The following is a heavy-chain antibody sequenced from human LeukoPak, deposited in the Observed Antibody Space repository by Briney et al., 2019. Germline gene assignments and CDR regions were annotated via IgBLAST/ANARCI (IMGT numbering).Heavy chain of an antibody. CDR1: GDSMISTNW. D-gene: IGHD5-12*01. V-gene: IGHV4-4*02. Sequence: ASETLSPTCAVSGDSMISTNWWSWVRQPPGKGLEWIGSIYYSGSTYYNPSLKSRVTISLDTSKNQFSLKLSSVTAADTAVYYCARGRGYSGYFGYYYMDVWGKGTTVTISS. J-gene: IGHJ6*03. CDR3: ARGRGYSGYFGYYYMDV. CDR2: IYYSGST.